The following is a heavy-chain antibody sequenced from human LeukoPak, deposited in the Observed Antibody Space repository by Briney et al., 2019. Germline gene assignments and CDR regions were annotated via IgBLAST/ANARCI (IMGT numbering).Heavy chain of an antibody. D-gene: IGHD5-18*01. CDR1: GFTFSSYA. CDR2: IHGSGGST. V-gene: IGHV3-23*01. CDR3: AKASGYTYGYPFDY. Sequence: GGSLRRSCAGSGFTFSSYAMSWVRQAPGKGLEWVSVIHGSGGSTYYADSVKGRFTISRDNSKSTLYLQINSLRVEDTAVYYCAKASGYTYGYPFDYWGQGTLVTVSS. J-gene: IGHJ4*02.